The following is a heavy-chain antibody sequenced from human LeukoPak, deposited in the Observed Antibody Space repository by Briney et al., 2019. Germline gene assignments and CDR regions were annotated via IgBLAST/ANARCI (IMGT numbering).Heavy chain of an antibody. CDR2: SGGSGANT. J-gene: IGHJ4*02. CDR3: AKGNSPYGAGRLPKSFFDS. D-gene: IGHD3-10*01. Sequence: GGSLRLSCAASGFTFSSYAMSWVRQAPGKGLEWVSASGGSGANTYYADSVKGRFTISRDNSKNTLYLQMNSLRAEDTAVYYCAKGNSPYGAGRLPKSFFDSWGQGTLVTVSS. V-gene: IGHV3-23*01. CDR1: GFTFSSYA.